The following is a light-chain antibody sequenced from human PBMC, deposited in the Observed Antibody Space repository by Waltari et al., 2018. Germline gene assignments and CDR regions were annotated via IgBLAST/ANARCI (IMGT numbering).Light chain of an antibody. J-gene: IGKJ1*01. V-gene: IGKV3-20*01. Sequence: EIVLTQSPGTLSLSPGERATLSCRASQSVSSSYLAWYQQKPGQAPRLLIYGASSRATGIPDRFSGSGSGTDFTLTISRPEPEDFAVYYCQQYGSSPPTFDQGTKVEIK. CDR2: GAS. CDR1: QSVSSSY. CDR3: QQYGSSPPT.